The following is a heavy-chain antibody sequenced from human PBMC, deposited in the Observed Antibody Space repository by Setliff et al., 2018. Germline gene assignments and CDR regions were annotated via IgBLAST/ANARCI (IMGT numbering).Heavy chain of an antibody. D-gene: IGHD6-25*01. CDR3: VPGRGS. V-gene: IGHV3-23*05. CDR2: IYSGDRST. Sequence: GGSLRLSCAVSGFTFSSYAMSWARQAPGKGLEWVSTIYSGDRSTFYTDSVKGRFTISRDNAQKTLYLHMNNLRADDTAVFYCVPGRGSWGQGALVTVSS. J-gene: IGHJ5*02. CDR1: GFTFSSYA.